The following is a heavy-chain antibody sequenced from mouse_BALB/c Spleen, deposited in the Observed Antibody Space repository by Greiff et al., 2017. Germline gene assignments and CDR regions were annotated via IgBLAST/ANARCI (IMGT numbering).Heavy chain of an antibody. CDR3: ARRYDRGMDY. J-gene: IGHJ4*01. CDR2: IYPGDGST. V-gene: IGHV1S56*01. CDR1: GYTFTSYD. Sequence: QVQLQQPGAELVKPGALVKISCKASGYTFTSYDINWVKQRPGQGLEWIGWIYPGDGSTKYNEKFKGKATLTADKSSSTAYMQLSSLTSENSAVYFCARRYDRGMDYWGQGTSVTVSS. D-gene: IGHD2-3*01.